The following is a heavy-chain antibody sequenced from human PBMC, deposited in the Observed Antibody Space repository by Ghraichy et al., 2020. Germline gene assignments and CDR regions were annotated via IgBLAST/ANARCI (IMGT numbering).Heavy chain of an antibody. V-gene: IGHV3-21*01. D-gene: IGHD3-10*01. Sequence: GGSLRLSCAASGFTFSSYGMNWVRQAPGKGLEWVSSITRSGTYTYYADSVKGRLTISRDNAENSLYLQMNSLRAEDTAVYYCARGAETAGHDAFDIWGQGTMVTVSS. CDR1: GFTFSSYG. CDR2: ITRSGTYT. J-gene: IGHJ3*02. CDR3: ARGAETAGHDAFDI.